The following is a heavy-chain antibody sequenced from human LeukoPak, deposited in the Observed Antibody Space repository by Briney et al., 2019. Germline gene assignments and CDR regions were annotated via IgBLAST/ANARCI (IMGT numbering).Heavy chain of an antibody. CDR3: ARVSTIFGVVIRRYYFDY. CDR2: IIPILDIA. CDR1: GGTFSSYA. V-gene: IGHV1-69*04. D-gene: IGHD3-3*01. J-gene: IGHJ4*02. Sequence: ASVKVSCKASGGTFSSYAISWVRQAPGQGLEWMGRIIPILDIANYAQKFQGRVTITADKSTSTAYMELSSLRSEDTAVYYCARVSTIFGVVIRRYYFDYWGQGTLVTVSS.